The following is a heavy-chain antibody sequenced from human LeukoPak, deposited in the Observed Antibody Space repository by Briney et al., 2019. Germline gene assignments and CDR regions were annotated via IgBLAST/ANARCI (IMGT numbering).Heavy chain of an antibody. D-gene: IGHD1-1*01. Sequence: GGSLRLSCAASGFSVSNNYMSWVRQAPGKGLEWVSIIYSGGDTYYADSVKGRFTISRDNSKNTLYLQMNSLRAEDTAVYYCARERTYNYDDSFDYWGQGTLVTVAS. CDR3: ARERTYNYDDSFDY. V-gene: IGHV3-53*01. CDR2: IYSGGDT. J-gene: IGHJ4*02. CDR1: GFSVSNNY.